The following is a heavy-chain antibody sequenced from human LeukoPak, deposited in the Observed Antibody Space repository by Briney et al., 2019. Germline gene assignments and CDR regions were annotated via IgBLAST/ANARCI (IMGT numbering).Heavy chain of an antibody. J-gene: IGHJ4*02. Sequence: SETLSLTCTVSGYSISSGYYWGWIRQPPGKGLEWIGSIYHSGSTYYNPSLKSRVTISVDTSKNQFSLKLSSVTAADTAVYYCARSGYSSGWNFDYWGQGTLVTVSS. CDR1: GYSISSGYY. D-gene: IGHD6-19*01. V-gene: IGHV4-38-2*02. CDR3: ARSGYSSGWNFDY. CDR2: IYHSGST.